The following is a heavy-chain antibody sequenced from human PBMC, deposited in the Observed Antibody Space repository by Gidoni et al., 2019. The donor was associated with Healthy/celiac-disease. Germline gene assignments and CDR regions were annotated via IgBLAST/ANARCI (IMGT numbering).Heavy chain of an antibody. CDR3: ARDTSEDAFDI. CDR2: VYSGSST. Sequence: EVQLVESVGGLVQPGGSLKLSWSASGFTASSNDMSWVRQTPVKGLEWVTVVYSGSSTYYADSVKGRFTISIDNSKNTLYLQMNSLRAEDTAVYYCARDTSEDAFDIWGKGTMVTVSS. V-gene: IGHV3-66*02. J-gene: IGHJ3*02. CDR1: GFTASSND.